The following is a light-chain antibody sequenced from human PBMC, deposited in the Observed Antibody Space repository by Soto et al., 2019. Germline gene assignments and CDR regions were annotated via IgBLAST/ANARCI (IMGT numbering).Light chain of an antibody. CDR3: QTWSSGTVL. CDR2: LNSDGSH. CDR1: SGNSSYA. Sequence: QPVLTQSPSASASLGASVKLTCTQSSGNSSYAIAWHQQQPEKGPRYLMKLNSDGSHSKGDGIPDRFSGSSSGAERYLTISSLQSEDEADYYCQTWSSGTVLFGGGTKVTVL. J-gene: IGLJ2*01. V-gene: IGLV4-69*01.